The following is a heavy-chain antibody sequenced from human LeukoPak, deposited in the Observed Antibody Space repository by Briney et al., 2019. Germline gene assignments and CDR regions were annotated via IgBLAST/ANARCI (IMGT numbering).Heavy chain of an antibody. Sequence: VASVKASCKVSGYTLTELSMHWVRQAPGKGLEWMGWINPNSGGTNYAQKFQGRVTMTRDTSISTAYMELSRLRSDDTAVYCCARDYGGYDLAPFFDYWGQGTQVTVSS. CDR1: GYTLTELS. CDR3: ARDYGGYDLAPFFDY. V-gene: IGHV1-2*02. D-gene: IGHD5-12*01. CDR2: INPNSGGT. J-gene: IGHJ4*02.